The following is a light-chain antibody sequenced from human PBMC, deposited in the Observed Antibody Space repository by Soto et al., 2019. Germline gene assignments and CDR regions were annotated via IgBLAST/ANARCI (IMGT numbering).Light chain of an antibody. Sequence: QSVLTQPPSVSAAPGQKVTISCSGSSSNIGGNSVSWYQQLPGTAPKLLIYDDNKRPSGIPDRFSGSKSGTSATLGITGFQTGDEAHYYCGSWDSSLSAYVFGPGTTVTVL. V-gene: IGLV1-51*01. J-gene: IGLJ1*01. CDR2: DDN. CDR3: GSWDSSLSAYV. CDR1: SSNIGGNS.